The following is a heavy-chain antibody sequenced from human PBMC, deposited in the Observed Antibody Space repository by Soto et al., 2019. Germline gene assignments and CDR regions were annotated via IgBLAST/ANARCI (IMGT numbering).Heavy chain of an antibody. D-gene: IGHD3-22*01. CDR1: GGSISSGDYY. J-gene: IGHJ4*02. V-gene: IGHV4-30-4*01. CDR2: IYYSGST. Sequence: SETLSLTCTVSGGSISSGDYYWSWIRQPPGKGLEWIGYIYYSGSTYYNPSLKSRVTISVDTSKNQFSLKLSSVTAADTAVYYCAREKYYDSSGYYAFDYWGQGTLVTVSS. CDR3: AREKYYDSSGYYAFDY.